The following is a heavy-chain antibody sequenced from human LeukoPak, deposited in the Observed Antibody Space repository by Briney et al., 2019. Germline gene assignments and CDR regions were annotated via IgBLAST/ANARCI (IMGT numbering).Heavy chain of an antibody. V-gene: IGHV4-59*08. D-gene: IGHD3-9*01. CDR3: ARQGCSPGYCNYYYGMDV. CDR2: IYYSGST. Sequence: SETLSLTCTVSGGSISSYYWSWIRQPPGEGLEWIGYIYYSGSTNYNPSLKSRVTISVDTSKNQFSLKLSSVTPAHTAVYSSARQGCSPGYCNYYYGMDVWGEGTTVTVPS. J-gene: IGHJ6*04. CDR1: GGSISSYY.